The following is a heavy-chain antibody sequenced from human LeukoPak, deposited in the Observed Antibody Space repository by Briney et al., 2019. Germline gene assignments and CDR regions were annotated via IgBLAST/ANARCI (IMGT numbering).Heavy chain of an antibody. CDR3: AEVRGITMIVVAEYYFDY. J-gene: IGHJ4*02. CDR2: ISGSGGST. CDR1: GFTFSSYA. D-gene: IGHD3-22*01. Sequence: GGSLRLSCAASGFTFSSYAMSWVRQAPGKGLEWVSAISGSGGSTYYADSVKGRFTISRDNSKNTLYLQMNSLRAEDTAVYYCAEVRGITMIVVAEYYFDYWGQGTLVTVSS. V-gene: IGHV3-23*01.